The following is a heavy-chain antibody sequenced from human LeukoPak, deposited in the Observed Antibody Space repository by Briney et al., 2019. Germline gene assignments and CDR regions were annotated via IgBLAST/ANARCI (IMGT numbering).Heavy chain of an antibody. J-gene: IGHJ5*02. Sequence: GGSLRLSCAASGFTFSSYAMSWVRQAPGKGLEWVSAISGSGGSTYYADSVKGRFTISRDNSKNTLYLQMNSLRAEDTAVYYCAKLPGYSGYSSWFDPWGQGTLVTVSS. CDR1: GFTFSSYA. D-gene: IGHD5-12*01. V-gene: IGHV3-23*01. CDR2: ISGSGGST. CDR3: AKLPGYSGYSSWFDP.